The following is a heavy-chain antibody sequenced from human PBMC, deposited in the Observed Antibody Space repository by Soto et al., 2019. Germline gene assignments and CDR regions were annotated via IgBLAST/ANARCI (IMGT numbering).Heavy chain of an antibody. V-gene: IGHV5-51*01. CDR1: GYSFPGYW. CDR2: IYPDNSDT. J-gene: IGHJ4*02. Sequence: GEFLKISCKASGYSFPGYWIGWVRQMPGKGLEWMGIIYPDNSDTRYSPSFQGQVTISADKSIDTAYLQWSSLKASDTAMYYCARQAATVATVPLLYFDPWGQGTLVTVSS. CDR3: ARQAATVATVPLLYFDP. D-gene: IGHD1-1*01.